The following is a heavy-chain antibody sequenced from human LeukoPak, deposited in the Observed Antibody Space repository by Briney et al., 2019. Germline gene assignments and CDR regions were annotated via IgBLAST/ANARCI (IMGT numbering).Heavy chain of an antibody. D-gene: IGHD4-11*01. CDR1: GFTFSSYE. CDR3: GRDPPVRH. V-gene: IGHV3-48*03. J-gene: IGHJ4*02. CDR2: ISSSGSTI. Sequence: PGGSLRLSCGASGFTFSSYEMNWVRQAPGKGLEGVSYISSSGSTIYYADSVKGRFTISRDNAKNSLYLQMNSLGAEDRDFYYCGRDPPVRHWGQGTLVTVSS.